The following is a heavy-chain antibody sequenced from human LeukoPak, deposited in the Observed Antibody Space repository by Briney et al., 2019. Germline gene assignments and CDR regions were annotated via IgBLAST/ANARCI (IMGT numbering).Heavy chain of an antibody. CDR2: INPNSGGT. D-gene: IGHD3-3*01. J-gene: IGHJ4*02. Sequence: ASVKVSCKASGYTFTGYYMHWVRQAPGQGLEWMGWINPNSGGTNYAQKFQGRVTMTRDTSISTAYMELSRLRSDDTAVYYCARVFSDFWSGYYCDYWGQGTLVTVSS. CDR3: ARVFSDFWSGYYCDY. V-gene: IGHV1-2*02. CDR1: GYTFTGYY.